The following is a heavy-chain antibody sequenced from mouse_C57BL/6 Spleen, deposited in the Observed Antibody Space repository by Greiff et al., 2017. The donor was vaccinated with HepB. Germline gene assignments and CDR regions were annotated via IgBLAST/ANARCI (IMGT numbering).Heavy chain of an antibody. CDR3: ARSLDYAMDY. CDR1: GYAFSSSW. V-gene: IGHV1-82*01. CDR2: IYPGDGDT. Sequence: QVQLQQSGPELVKPGASVKISCKASGYAFSSSWMNWVKQRPGKGLEWIGRIYPGDGDTNYNGKFKGKATLTADKSSSTAYMQLSSLTSEESAVYFCARSLDYAMDYWGQRTSVTVSS. J-gene: IGHJ4*01.